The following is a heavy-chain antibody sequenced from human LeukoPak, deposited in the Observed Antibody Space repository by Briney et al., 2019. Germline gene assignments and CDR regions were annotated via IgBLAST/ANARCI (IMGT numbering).Heavy chain of an antibody. CDR1: GFTFSSYS. J-gene: IGHJ4*02. CDR3: AKDQVGSGSIVDY. D-gene: IGHD3-10*01. V-gene: IGHV3-21*04. Sequence: PGGSLRLSCAASGFTFSSYSMNWVRQAPGKGLEWVSSISSSSSYIYYADSVKGRFTISRDNSKNTLYLQMNSLRAEDTAVYYCAKDQVGSGSIVDYWGQGTLVTVSS. CDR2: ISSSSSYI.